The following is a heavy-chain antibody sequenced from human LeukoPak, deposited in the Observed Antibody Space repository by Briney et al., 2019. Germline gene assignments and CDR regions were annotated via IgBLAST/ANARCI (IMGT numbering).Heavy chain of an antibody. CDR3: ARLDILTGNYYYFNF. D-gene: IGHD3-9*01. J-gene: IGHJ4*02. V-gene: IGHV3-74*01. CDR2: ISGDGSTT. CDR1: GFTFSSYW. Sequence: EGSLRLSCAASGFTFSSYWMHWVRQAPGMGLVWVSRISGDGSTTSYADSVKGRFTISRDNAKNTLYLQMNSLRAEDTAVYYCARLDILTGNYYYFNFWGQGTLVTVSS.